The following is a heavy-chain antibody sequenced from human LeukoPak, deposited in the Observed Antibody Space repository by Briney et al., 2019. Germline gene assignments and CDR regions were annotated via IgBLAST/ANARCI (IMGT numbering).Heavy chain of an antibody. D-gene: IGHD6-13*01. CDR3: ASIAAAGTNP. CDR1: GGSISSSNW. J-gene: IGHJ5*02. Sequence: SETLSLTCAVSGGSISSSNWWNWVRQPPGKGLEWIGQIYHSGSTNYNPSLKSRVTISVDTSKNQFSLKLSSVTAADTAVYYCASIAAAGTNPWGQGTLVTVSS. CDR2: IYHSGST. V-gene: IGHV4-4*02.